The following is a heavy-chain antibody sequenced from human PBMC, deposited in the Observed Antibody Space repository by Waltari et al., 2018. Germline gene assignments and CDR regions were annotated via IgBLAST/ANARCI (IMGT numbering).Heavy chain of an antibody. CDR3: AVYLRSSPFDP. V-gene: IGHV3-74*01. J-gene: IGHJ5*02. Sequence: EVQLVESGGGLVQPGGSLGLSCAASGCTLISYWMHWVRQAPGKGLVWVSRINSDGSTTGYADSVKGRFTISRDNTKNTLSLQMNSLRDEDTAVYYCAVYLRSSPFDPWGQGTLVTVSS. CDR1: GCTLISYW. CDR2: INSDGSTT. D-gene: IGHD5-12*01.